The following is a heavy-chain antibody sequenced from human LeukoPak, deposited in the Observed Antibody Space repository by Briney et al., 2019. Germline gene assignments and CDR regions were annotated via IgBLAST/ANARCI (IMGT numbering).Heavy chain of an antibody. CDR1: GDSVSRNSAA. V-gene: IGHV6-1*01. CDR2: TYYRSKWYN. Sequence: PSQTLSLTCAISGDSVSRNSAAWNWIRQSPSRGLEWLGRTYYRSKWYNDYAVSVKSRITINPDTSKNQFSLQLNSVTPEDTAVYYCAKARIAVAGTWYYFDYWGQGTLVTVSS. D-gene: IGHD6-19*01. J-gene: IGHJ4*02. CDR3: AKARIAVAGTWYYFDY.